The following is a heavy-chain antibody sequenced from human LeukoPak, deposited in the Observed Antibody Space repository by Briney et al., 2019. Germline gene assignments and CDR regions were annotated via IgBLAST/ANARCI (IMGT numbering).Heavy chain of an antibody. J-gene: IGHJ5*01. CDR3: AKDPSGTPRYWFDS. V-gene: IGHV3-23*01. CDR2: ILGRGDGT. D-gene: IGHD1-14*01. CDR1: GFSFSSYA. Sequence: GGSLRLSCAASGFSFSSYAMNWVRQAPGKGLEWVSAILGRGDGTYYADSVRGRFTIARDNSKNTLYLQMNNLRADDTAVYYCAKDPSGTPRYWFDSYGQGTLVTVSS.